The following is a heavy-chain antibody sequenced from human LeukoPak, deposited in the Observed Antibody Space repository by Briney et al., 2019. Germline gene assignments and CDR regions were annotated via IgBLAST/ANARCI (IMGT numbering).Heavy chain of an antibody. V-gene: IGHV1-46*03. CDR3: ARDRTNTVTTPNWYFNL. Sequence: SVRLSCTASGYTFTSYYMHWVRQAPGQGLEWMAIIKHSGGSTDYAQSVQGRVTITRDTATSTVYMELSSLRSEDTAVYYCARDRTNTVTTPNWYFNLWGRGTLVTASS. D-gene: IGHD4-17*01. J-gene: IGHJ2*01. CDR2: IKHSGGST. CDR1: GYTFTSYY.